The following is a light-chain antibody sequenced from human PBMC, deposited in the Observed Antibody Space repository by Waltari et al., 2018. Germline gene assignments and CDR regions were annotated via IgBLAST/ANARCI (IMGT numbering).Light chain of an antibody. V-gene: IGKV1-39*01. J-gene: IGKJ1*01. Sequence: DIQMTQSPSSLSASVGDRVTITCRASQTISSSLSWYQQKPGKAPNLLIYAASSLQSGVPSRFSGSGSGTDFTLTISSLQPEDFATYYCQQSYNTPRTFGQGTKVEVK. CDR1: QTISSS. CDR3: QQSYNTPRT. CDR2: AAS.